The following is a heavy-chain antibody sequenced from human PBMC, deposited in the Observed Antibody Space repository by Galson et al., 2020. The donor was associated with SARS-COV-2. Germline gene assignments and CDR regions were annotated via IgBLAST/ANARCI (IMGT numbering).Heavy chain of an antibody. CDR1: GYTFTSYA. CDR3: ARLGYYDSSGYTQHYYYYMDV. V-gene: IGHV7-4-1*02. CDR2: INTNTGNP. Sequence: ASVKVSCKASGYTFTSYAMNWVRQAPGQGLEWLGWINTNTGNPTYAQGFTGRFVFSLDTSVSTAYLQISSLKAEDTAVYYCARLGYYDSSGYTQHYYYYMDVWGKGTTVTVSS. J-gene: IGHJ6*03. D-gene: IGHD3-22*01.